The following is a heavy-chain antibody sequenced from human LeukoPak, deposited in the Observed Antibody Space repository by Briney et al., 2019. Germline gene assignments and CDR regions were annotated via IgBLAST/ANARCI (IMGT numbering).Heavy chain of an antibody. D-gene: IGHD3-10*01. V-gene: IGHV4-34*01. J-gene: IGHJ4*02. Sequence: SETLSLTCAVYGGSFSGYYRSWIRQPPGKGLEWIGEINQSGSTNYNPSLKSRVTISVDTSKNQFSLKLSPVTAADTAVYYCARGYGSGSFYHHWGQGTLVTVSS. CDR3: ARGYGSGSFYHH. CDR2: INQSGST. CDR1: GGSFSGYY.